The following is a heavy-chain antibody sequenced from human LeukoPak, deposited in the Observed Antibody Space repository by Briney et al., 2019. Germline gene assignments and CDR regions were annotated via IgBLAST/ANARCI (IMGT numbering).Heavy chain of an antibody. D-gene: IGHD6-13*01. CDR2: IDWDDDK. CDR3: ARITPAGRQLDY. V-gene: IGHV2-70*11. J-gene: IGHJ4*02. Sequence: SGPTLVNPTQTLTLTCTFSGFSLSTSGMCVSWIRQPPRKDLEWLARIDWDDDKYYSTSLKTRLTISKDTSKNQVVLTMTNMDPVDTATYYCARITPAGRQLDYWGQGTLVTVSS. CDR1: GFSLSTSGMC.